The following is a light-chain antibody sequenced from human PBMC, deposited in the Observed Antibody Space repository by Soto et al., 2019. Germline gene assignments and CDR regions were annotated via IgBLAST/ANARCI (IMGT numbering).Light chain of an antibody. Sequence: DLRMTQSPSSLSASVGDRVTITCQASQDITKYLNWYQQKPGKAPKLLIYDASNLETGVPSRFSGSGSGTEITFTISSLQPEDIATYYCQQYDNLPRTFGPGTKVDIK. CDR3: QQYDNLPRT. V-gene: IGKV1-33*01. J-gene: IGKJ3*01. CDR1: QDITKY. CDR2: DAS.